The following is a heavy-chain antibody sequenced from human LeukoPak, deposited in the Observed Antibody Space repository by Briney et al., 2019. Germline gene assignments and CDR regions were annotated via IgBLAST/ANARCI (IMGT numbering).Heavy chain of an antibody. V-gene: IGHV1-2*02. D-gene: IGHD2-8*01. CDR3: ARNPTYCTNGVCPFNYYYYGMDV. J-gene: IGHJ6*02. CDR1: GYTFTGYY. Sequence: GASVKVSCKASGYTFTGYYMHWVRQAPGQGLEWMGWINPNSGGTNYAQKFQGRVTMTRDTSISTAYMEPSRLRSDDTAVYYCARNPTYCTNGVCPFNYYYYGMDVWGQGTTVTVSS. CDR2: INPNSGGT.